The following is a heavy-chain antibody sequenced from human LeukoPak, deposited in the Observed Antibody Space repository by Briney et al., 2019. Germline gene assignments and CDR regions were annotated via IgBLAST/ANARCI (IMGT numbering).Heavy chain of an antibody. CDR3: ARVVRSYGDYIGGWFDP. Sequence: ASVKVSCKASGYTFTSYGISWVRQAPGQGLEWMGWISAYNGNTNYAQKLQGRVTMITDTSTSTAYMELRSLRSDDTAVYYCARVVRSYGDYIGGWFDPWGQGTLVTVSS. CDR2: ISAYNGNT. CDR1: GYTFTSYG. J-gene: IGHJ5*02. D-gene: IGHD4-17*01. V-gene: IGHV1-18*01.